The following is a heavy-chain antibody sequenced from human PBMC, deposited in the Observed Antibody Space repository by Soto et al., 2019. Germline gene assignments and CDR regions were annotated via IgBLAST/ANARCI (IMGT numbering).Heavy chain of an antibody. CDR2: ISGSGGST. CDR3: AKSPAVAYWYFDL. CDR1: GFTFSSYA. V-gene: IGHV3-23*01. Sequence: GSLRLSCAASGFTFSSYAMSWVRQAPGKGLEWVSAISGSGGSTYYADSVKGRFTISRDDSKNTLYLQMNSLRAEDTAVYYCAKSPAVAYWYFDLWGRGTLVTVSS. D-gene: IGHD6-19*01. J-gene: IGHJ2*01.